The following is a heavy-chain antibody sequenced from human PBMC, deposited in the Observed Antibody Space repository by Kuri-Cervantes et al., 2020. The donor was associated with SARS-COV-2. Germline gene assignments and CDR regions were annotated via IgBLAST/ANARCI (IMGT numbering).Heavy chain of an antibody. V-gene: IGHV3-53*01. CDR2: IYGGGST. CDR1: GFTVSSNY. J-gene: IGHJ4*02. Sequence: GESLKISCAASGFTVSSNYMSWVRQAPGKGLEWVSIIYGGGSTYYADSVEGRFTISRDNSKNTLYLQMNSLRAEDTAVYYCARGDEARYSSSWYLDYWGQGTLVTVSS. D-gene: IGHD6-13*01. CDR3: ARGDEARYSSSWYLDY.